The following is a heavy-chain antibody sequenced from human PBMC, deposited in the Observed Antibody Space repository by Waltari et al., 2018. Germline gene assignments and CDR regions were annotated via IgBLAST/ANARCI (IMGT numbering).Heavy chain of an antibody. V-gene: IGHV4-34*01. CDR1: GGSWRGDS. Sequence: QVQLQQWGAGLWKPSETLSLTCADYGGSWRGDSGRLIRQHPGKGLEWIGEINHSGSTNYTPSLKSLFTISVDTSKNQFSLKLSSVTAAYTAVYYCARAYYVFWIGYYNWFDPWGQGTLVTVSS. CDR2: INHSGST. CDR3: ARAYYVFWIGYYNWFDP. J-gene: IGHJ5*02. D-gene: IGHD3-3*01.